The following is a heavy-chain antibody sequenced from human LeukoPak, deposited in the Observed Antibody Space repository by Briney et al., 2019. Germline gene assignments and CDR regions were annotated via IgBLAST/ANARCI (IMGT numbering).Heavy chain of an antibody. CDR2: IYPTGNT. D-gene: IGHD3-22*01. J-gene: IGHJ6*03. CDR1: CGAIISYY. Sequence: SETLSLTCSVSCGAIISYYWSWIRQPAGKGPEWIGRIYPTGNTDYNPSLKTRVTMSTDLSKKQFSLRLRSVTAADTAVYYCARLKFYDSTGYSPGYYMDVWGKGTAVTVSS. CDR3: ARLKFYDSTGYSPGYYMDV. V-gene: IGHV4-4*07.